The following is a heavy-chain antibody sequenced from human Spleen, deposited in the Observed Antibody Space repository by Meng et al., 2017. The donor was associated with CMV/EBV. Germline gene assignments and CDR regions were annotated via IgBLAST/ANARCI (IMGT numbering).Heavy chain of an antibody. CDR2: MNPNSGNT. J-gene: IGHJ5*02. D-gene: IGHD6-6*01. CDR3: ARGRDIAARPTWDWFDP. Sequence: ASVKVSCKASGYTFTGYYMHWVRQATGQGLEWMGWMNPNSGNTGYAQKFQGRVTITRNTSISTAYMELSSLRSEDTAVYYCARGRDIAARPTWDWFDPWGQGTLVTVSS. CDR1: GYTFTGYY. V-gene: IGHV1-8*03.